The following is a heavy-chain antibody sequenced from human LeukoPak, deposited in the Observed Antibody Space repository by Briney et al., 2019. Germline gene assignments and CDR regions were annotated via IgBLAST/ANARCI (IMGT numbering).Heavy chain of an antibody. CDR2: ISYGGSNK. D-gene: IGHD2/OR15-2a*01. V-gene: IGHV3-30*18. CDR3: AKEQGNSRWGWAARDYFDY. J-gene: IGHJ4*02. Sequence: GGSLRLSCAASGFTFSSYGMHWVRQAPGKGLEWVAVISYGGSNKYYADSVKCRFTISRDNSKNTLYLQMNSLRAEDTAVYYCAKEQGNSRWGWAARDYFDYWGQGTLVTVSS. CDR1: GFTFSSYG.